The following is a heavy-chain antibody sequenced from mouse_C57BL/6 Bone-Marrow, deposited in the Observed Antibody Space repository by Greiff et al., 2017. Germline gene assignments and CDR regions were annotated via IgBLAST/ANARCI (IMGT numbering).Heavy chain of an antibody. Sequence: VMLVESGPGLVAPSQSLSITCTVSGFSLTSYAISWVRQPPGKGLEWLGVIWTGGGTNYNSALKSRLSISKDNSKSQVFLKMNSLQTDDTARYYCAREPYDYDGRGYYAMDYWGQGTSVTVSS. CDR1: GFSLTSYA. J-gene: IGHJ4*01. D-gene: IGHD2-4*01. CDR2: IWTGGGT. V-gene: IGHV2-9-1*01. CDR3: AREPYDYDGRGYYAMDY.